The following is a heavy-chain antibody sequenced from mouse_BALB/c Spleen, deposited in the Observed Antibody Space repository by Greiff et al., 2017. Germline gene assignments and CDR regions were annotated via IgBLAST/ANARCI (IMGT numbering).Heavy chain of an antibody. Sequence: QGQLQQSGPELVKPGASVRISCKASGYTFTSYYIHWVKQRPGQGLEWIGWIYPGNVNTKYNEKFKGKATLTADKSSSTAYMQLSSLTSEDSAVYFCARGYYGYDLFDYWGQGTTLTVSS. CDR2: IYPGNVNT. J-gene: IGHJ2*01. V-gene: IGHV1S56*01. CDR1: GYTFTSYY. D-gene: IGHD2-2*01. CDR3: ARGYYGYDLFDY.